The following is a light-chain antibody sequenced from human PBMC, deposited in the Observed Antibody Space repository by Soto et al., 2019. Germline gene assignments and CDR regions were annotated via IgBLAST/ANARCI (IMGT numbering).Light chain of an antibody. Sequence: QSALTQPASVSASPGQSITISCTGTSSDVGGYNYVSWYQQDPGKAPKLMIYGVTNRPSGVSNRFSGSKSGNTASLTISGLQAEDEADYYCSSFTSSSTVVFGGGTKLTV. CDR1: SSDVGGYNY. CDR3: SSFTSSSTVV. CDR2: GVT. V-gene: IGLV2-14*01. J-gene: IGLJ2*01.